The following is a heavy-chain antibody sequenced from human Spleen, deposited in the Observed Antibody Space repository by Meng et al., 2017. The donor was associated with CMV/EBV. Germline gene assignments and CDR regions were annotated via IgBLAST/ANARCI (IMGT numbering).Heavy chain of an antibody. CDR2: IWYDGSNK. Sequence: ASGFTCSSYGMNWVRQAPGKGLEWVAVIWYDGSNKYYADSVKGRFTISRDNSKNTLYLQMNSLRAEDTAVYYCAKDPFSSSSWYEDYWGQGTLVTVSS. J-gene: IGHJ4*02. CDR1: GFTCSSYG. D-gene: IGHD6-13*01. CDR3: AKDPFSSSSWYEDY. V-gene: IGHV3-33*06.